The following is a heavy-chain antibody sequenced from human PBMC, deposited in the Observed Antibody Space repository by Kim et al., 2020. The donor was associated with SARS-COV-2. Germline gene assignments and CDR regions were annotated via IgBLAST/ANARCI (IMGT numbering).Heavy chain of an antibody. V-gene: IGHV3-11*01. J-gene: IGHJ4*02. Sequence: GGSLRFSCAASGLSFSDSYMNWVRQAPGKGLEWLSFISTRGESIFYADSVEGRFTISRDNAKNSLYLQMNYLRDEDTAVYYCARSGNGYNAFGIWGQG. CDR1: GLSFSDSY. CDR2: ISTRGESI. D-gene: IGHD5-12*01. CDR3: ARSGNGYNAFGI.